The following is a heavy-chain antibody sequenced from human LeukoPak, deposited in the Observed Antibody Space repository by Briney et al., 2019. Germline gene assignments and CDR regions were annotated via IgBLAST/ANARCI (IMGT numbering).Heavy chain of an antibody. CDR2: ISSNGGST. CDR1: GFTFSSYA. V-gene: IGHV3-64*01. J-gene: IGHJ4*02. CDR3: AMANSGTFDY. Sequence: GSLRLSCAASGFTFSSYAMHWVRQAPGKGLEYVSAISSNGGSTYYANSVKGRFTISRDNSKNTLYLQMGSLRAEDMAVYYCAMANSGTFDYWGQGTLVTVSS. D-gene: IGHD2-15*01.